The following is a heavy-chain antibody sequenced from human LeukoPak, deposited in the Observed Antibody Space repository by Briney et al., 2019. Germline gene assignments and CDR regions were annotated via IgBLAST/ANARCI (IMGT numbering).Heavy chain of an antibody. V-gene: IGHV4-39*01. CDR3: ARHVDYDILTGYSRHFDY. J-gene: IGHJ4*02. D-gene: IGHD3-9*01. CDR2: IYYSGST. CDR1: GGSISSSSYY. Sequence: SETLSLTCTVSGGSISSSSYYWGWIRQPPGKGLEWIGSIYYSGSTYYNPSLKSRVTISVDTSKNQFSLKLSSVTAADTAVYYCARHVDYDILTGYSRHFDYWGQGTLVTVSS.